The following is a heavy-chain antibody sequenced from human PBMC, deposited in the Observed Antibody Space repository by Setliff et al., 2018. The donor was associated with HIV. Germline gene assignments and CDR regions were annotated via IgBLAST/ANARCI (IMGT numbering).Heavy chain of an antibody. D-gene: IGHD1-7*01. Sequence: ASVKVSCKASGYTFTSYGISWVRQAPGQGLEWMGWISAYNGNTNYAQKFQGRVTMTRDTSTSTAYMELRSLRSDDTAVYYCARVWDWNYDLGYRGQGALVTVSS. CDR1: GYTFTSYG. CDR3: ARVWDWNYDLGY. CDR2: ISAYNGNT. V-gene: IGHV1-18*01. J-gene: IGHJ4*02.